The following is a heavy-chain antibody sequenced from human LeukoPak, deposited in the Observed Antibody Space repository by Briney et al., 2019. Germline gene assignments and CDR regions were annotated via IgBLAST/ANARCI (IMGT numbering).Heavy chain of an antibody. Sequence: PGGSLRLSCAASGFTFAGYAMTWVRQAPGKGLEWVSVFYNGINTYYADSVKGRFTTSRDNSKNTLYLQMNSLRVEDTAVYFCATVGSGNTYGYGDYWGQGTLVTVSS. J-gene: IGHJ4*02. CDR1: GFTFAGYA. V-gene: IGHV3-66*01. CDR3: ATVGSGNTYGYGDY. D-gene: IGHD5-18*01. CDR2: FYNGINT.